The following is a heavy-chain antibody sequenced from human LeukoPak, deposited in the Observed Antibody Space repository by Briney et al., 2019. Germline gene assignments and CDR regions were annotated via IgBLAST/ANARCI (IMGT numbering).Heavy chain of an antibody. CDR3: ASYLTSIPSGMDV. D-gene: IGHD2/OR15-2a*01. CDR1: GSTFSSYW. CDR2: ISTDGSSR. Sequence: GGSLRLSCAASGSTFSSYWMHWLRQAPRKGLVWVSRISTDGSSRSYADSVKGRFTISRDNGKNTLYLQMNSLRAEDTAVYYCASYLTSIPSGMDVWGQGATVTVS. J-gene: IGHJ6*02. V-gene: IGHV3-74*01.